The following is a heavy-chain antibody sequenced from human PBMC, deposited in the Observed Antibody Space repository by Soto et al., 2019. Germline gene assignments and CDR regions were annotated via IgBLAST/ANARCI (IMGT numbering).Heavy chain of an antibody. D-gene: IGHD1-7*01. CDR3: ARDWAWNYDY. J-gene: IGHJ4*02. CDR1: GFTVSYFG. CDR2: ISSDGGKA. V-gene: IGHV3-30-3*01. Sequence: LRLSCAASGFTVSYFGLHWVRQAPGKGLEWVAFISSDGGKAYYADSMRGRFTISRDNSKNTLDLQMNSLKPEDTAVYYCARDWAWNYDYWGQGTLVTVSS.